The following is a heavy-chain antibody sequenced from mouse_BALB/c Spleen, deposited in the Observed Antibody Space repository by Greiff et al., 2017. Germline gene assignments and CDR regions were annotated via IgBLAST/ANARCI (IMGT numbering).Heavy chain of an antibody. CDR1: GFNIKDYY. Sequence: EVKLMESGAELVRSGASVKLSCTASGFNIKDYYMHWVKQRPEQGLEWIGWIDPENGDTEYAPKFQGKDTMTADTASNTAYLQVSSLTSEDTAVYYCSAWGGDYCPFDYWGQGTTLAVAS. J-gene: IGHJ2*01. CDR2: IDPENGDT. V-gene: IGHV14-4*02. CDR3: SAWGGDYCPFDY. D-gene: IGHD2-13*01.